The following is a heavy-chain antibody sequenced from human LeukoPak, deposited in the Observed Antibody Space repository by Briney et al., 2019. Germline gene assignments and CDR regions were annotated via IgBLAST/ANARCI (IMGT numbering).Heavy chain of an antibody. J-gene: IGHJ4*02. D-gene: IGHD1-26*01. CDR2: MYYSGST. CDR3: AREGISGSYGY. Sequence: KPSETLSLTRTVSGGSISSYYWSWIRQPPGKGLEWIGYMYYSGSTNYNPSLKSRVTISVDTSKNQFSLKLSSVTAADTAVYYCAREGISGSYGYWGQGTLVTVSS. V-gene: IGHV4-59*01. CDR1: GGSISSYY.